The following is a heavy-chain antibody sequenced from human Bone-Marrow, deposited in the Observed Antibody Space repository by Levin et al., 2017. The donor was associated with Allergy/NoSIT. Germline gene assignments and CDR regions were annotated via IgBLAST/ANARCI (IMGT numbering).Heavy chain of an antibody. CDR2: IGGSAGTT. CDR3: VRGWIAPDY. V-gene: IGHV3-23*01. J-gene: IGHJ4*02. Sequence: LTGGSLRLSCVVYEFAYSGYGMSGVSQAPGKGLEWVSSIGGSAGTTYYADSVKGRFTISRDNSKNTLYLQMNSLKVEDTAVYYCVRGWIAPDYWGQGTLVTVSS. CDR1: EFAYSGYG. D-gene: IGHD2-21*01.